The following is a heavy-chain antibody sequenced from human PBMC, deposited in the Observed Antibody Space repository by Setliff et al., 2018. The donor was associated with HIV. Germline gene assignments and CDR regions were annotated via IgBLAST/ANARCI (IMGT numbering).Heavy chain of an antibody. CDR3: ARGVNFDY. Sequence: SETLSLTCSVSGGSFSGYYWSWIRQPPGKGLEWIGYIYIYNSGSTNYNPSLTSRVTISADTSRNRFSLKLTSVTAADTAIYYCARGVNFDYWGQGTQVTVSS. CDR1: GGSFSGYY. D-gene: IGHD3-3*01. V-gene: IGHV4-59*01. J-gene: IGHJ4*02. CDR2: IYIYNSGST.